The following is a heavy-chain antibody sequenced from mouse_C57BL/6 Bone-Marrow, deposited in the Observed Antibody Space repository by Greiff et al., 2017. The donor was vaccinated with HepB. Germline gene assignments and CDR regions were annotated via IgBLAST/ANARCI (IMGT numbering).Heavy chain of an antibody. V-gene: IGHV1-82*01. J-gene: IGHJ4*01. CDR1: GYAFSSSW. D-gene: IGHD4-1*01. Sequence: VQLQQSGPELVKPGASVKISCKASGYAFSSSWMNWVKQRPGKGLEWIGRIYPGDGDTYYNEKFKGKATLTADKSSSTAYMELRSLTSEDSAVYFCARKAKVTGTYYAMDYWGQGTSVTVSS. CDR3: ARKAKVTGTYYAMDY. CDR2: IYPGDGDT.